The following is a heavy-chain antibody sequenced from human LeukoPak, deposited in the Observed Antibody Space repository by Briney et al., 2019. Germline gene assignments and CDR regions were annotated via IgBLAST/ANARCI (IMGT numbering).Heavy chain of an antibody. Sequence: SETLSLTCAVSGYSISSGYYWGWIRPPPGKGLEWIGSIYHSGSTYYNPSLKSRVTISVDTSKNQFSLKLSSVTAADTAVYYCARLRNWGPGSLFDYWGQGTLVTVSP. CDR1: GYSISSGYY. CDR3: ARLRNWGPGSLFDY. CDR2: IYHSGST. D-gene: IGHD7-27*01. V-gene: IGHV4-38-2*01. J-gene: IGHJ4*02.